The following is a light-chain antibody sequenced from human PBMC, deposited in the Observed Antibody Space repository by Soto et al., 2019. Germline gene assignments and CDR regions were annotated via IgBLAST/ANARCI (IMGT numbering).Light chain of an antibody. CDR1: NSNIGANT. CDR3: AAWDDSLNGVV. V-gene: IGLV1-44*01. Sequence: QSALTQPPSASGTPGQRVTISCSGSNSNIGANTVNWYQHLPGTAPKLLIYSNSQRPSGVPDRFSGSKSGTSASLAISGLQSEDEADYYCAAWDDSLNGVVFGGGTKLTVL. J-gene: IGLJ2*01. CDR2: SNS.